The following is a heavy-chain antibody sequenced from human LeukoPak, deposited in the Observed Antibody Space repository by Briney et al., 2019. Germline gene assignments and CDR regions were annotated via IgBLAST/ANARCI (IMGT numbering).Heavy chain of an antibody. CDR3: AKMGQDY. Sequence: GGSLRLSCAASGFTLSGDWMHWVRQAPGKGLLWVSRINSDGSTRNYADSVKGRFTISRDNSKNTLYLQMNSLRAEDTAVYYCAKMGQDYWGQGTLVTVSS. CDR1: GFTLSGDW. CDR2: INSDGSTR. V-gene: IGHV3-74*01. J-gene: IGHJ4*02. D-gene: IGHD2-8*01.